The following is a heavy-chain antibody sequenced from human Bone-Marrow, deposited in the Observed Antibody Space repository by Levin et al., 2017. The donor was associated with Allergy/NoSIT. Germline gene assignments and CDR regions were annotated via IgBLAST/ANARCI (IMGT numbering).Heavy chain of an antibody. J-gene: IGHJ2*01. CDR3: ARGGGIAEVRRYWYFDF. D-gene: IGHD6-13*01. CDR2: INPGIGGT. Sequence: GESLKISCKASGYTFTNYYMQWVRQAPGQGLEWMGIINPGIGGTIYAQKFQGRVTMTTDTSTSTVYMELSILRSEDTAVYYCARGGGIAEVRRYWYFDFWGRGSLVTVFS. CDR1: GYTFTNYY. V-gene: IGHV1-46*01.